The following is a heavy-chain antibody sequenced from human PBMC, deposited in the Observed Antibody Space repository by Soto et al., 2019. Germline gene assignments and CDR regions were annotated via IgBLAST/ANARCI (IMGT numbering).Heavy chain of an antibody. CDR1: AGTFSSYA. J-gene: IGHJ3*02. CDR3: ARAHSVGSYTREAFDI. CDR2: IIPIFGTA. V-gene: IGHV1-69*01. Sequence: QVQLVQSGAEVKKPGSSVKVSCKASAGTFSSYAISWVRQAPGQGLEWMGGIIPIFGTANYAQKFQGRVTITADESTSTAYMELSSLRSEDTAVYYCARAHSVGSYTREAFDIWGQRTMVTVSS. D-gene: IGHD1-26*01.